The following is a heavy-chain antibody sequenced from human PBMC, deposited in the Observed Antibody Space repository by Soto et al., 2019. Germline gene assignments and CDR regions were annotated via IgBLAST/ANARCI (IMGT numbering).Heavy chain of an antibody. CDR3: ARGNPFNYAGFDV. V-gene: IGHV1-8*01. Sequence: QAHLEQSGAELKRPGASVKVSCKASGYNFSDFDINWLRQASGQGPEWMGWMNAKSGDTFFPQRVQGKFNMTWDTSLSTAYMEVGSLTSDDTAIYYCARGNPFNYAGFDVWGQGTTVAVSS. J-gene: IGHJ6*02. CDR1: GYNFSDFD. D-gene: IGHD3-16*01. CDR2: MNAKSGDT.